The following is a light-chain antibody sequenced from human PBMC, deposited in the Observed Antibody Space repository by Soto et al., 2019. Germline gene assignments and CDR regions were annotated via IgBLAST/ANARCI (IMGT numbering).Light chain of an antibody. CDR2: EVT. J-gene: IGLJ1*01. Sequence: QSALTQPASVSASPGQSITISCTGTSSDVGTYDDVSWYRQHPGKGPKLLIYEVTNRPSGVSNRFSGSKSGNTASLTISGLQAEDEADYYCRSFTISNTYVFGSGTKVTVL. V-gene: IGLV2-14*01. CDR1: SSDVGTYDD. CDR3: RSFTISNTYV.